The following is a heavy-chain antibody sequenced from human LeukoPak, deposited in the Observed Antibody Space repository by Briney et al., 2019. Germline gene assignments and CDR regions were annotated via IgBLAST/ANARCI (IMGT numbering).Heavy chain of an antibody. CDR2: IYHSGST. Sequence: SETLSLTCTVSGDPISSYYWSWIRQPPGKGLEWIGYIYHSGSTNYNPSLKSRVTISVDTSKNQFSLKLSSVTAADTAVYYCARRRTGWQVFDFWGQGTLVTVSS. D-gene: IGHD3/OR15-3a*01. CDR3: ARRRTGWQVFDF. CDR1: GDPISSYY. V-gene: IGHV4-59*01. J-gene: IGHJ4*02.